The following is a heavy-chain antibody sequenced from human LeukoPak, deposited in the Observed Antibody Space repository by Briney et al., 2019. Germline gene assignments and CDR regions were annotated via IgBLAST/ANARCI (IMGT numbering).Heavy chain of an antibody. CDR1: GGSLSSGDYY. D-gene: IGHD2-15*01. Sequence: SETLSLTCTVSGGSLSSGDYYWSWIRQPPGKGLEWLGYIYYSGSTYSNPSLKSRVTSSVNTSKNQFSLKLSSVTAADTAVYYCARYQPPEENVVVVAATESQTFDYWGQGTLVTVSS. V-gene: IGHV4-30-4*01. CDR3: ARYQPPEENVVVVAATESQTFDY. CDR2: IYYSGST. J-gene: IGHJ4*02.